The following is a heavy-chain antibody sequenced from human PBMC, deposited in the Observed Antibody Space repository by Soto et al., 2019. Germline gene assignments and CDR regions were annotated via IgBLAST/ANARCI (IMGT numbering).Heavy chain of an antibody. Sequence: GGSLRLSCAASGFTFSSYGMHWVRQAPGKGLEWVAVIWYDGSNKYYADSVKGRFTISRDNSKNTLYLQMNSLRAEDTAVYYCASQYCSSTSCLDAFDIWGQGTMVNVSS. CDR2: IWYDGSNK. J-gene: IGHJ3*02. CDR1: GFTFSSYG. CDR3: ASQYCSSTSCLDAFDI. V-gene: IGHV3-33*01. D-gene: IGHD2-2*01.